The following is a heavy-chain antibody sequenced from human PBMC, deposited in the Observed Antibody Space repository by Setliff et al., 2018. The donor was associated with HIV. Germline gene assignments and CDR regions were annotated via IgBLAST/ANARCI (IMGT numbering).Heavy chain of an antibody. D-gene: IGHD6-19*01. V-gene: IGHV1-18*01. Sequence: ASVKVSCKASGYTFTSYGISWVRQAPGQGLEWMGWISAYNGNTNYAQKIKDRVTMTTDTSTSKAYMELRSLRSDDTAVYYCARDGYSSGRYIYRFDPWGQGTLVTVSS. J-gene: IGHJ5*02. CDR1: GYTFTSYG. CDR2: ISAYNGNT. CDR3: ARDGYSSGRYIYRFDP.